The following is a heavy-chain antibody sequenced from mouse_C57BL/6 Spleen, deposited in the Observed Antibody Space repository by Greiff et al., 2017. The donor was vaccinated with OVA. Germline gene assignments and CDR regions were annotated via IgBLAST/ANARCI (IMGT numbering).Heavy chain of an antibody. CDR3: ARGGYSNYVDPTLDY. CDR1: GYAFSSSW. J-gene: IGHJ2*01. V-gene: IGHV1-82*01. D-gene: IGHD2-5*01. CDR2: IYPGDGDT. Sequence: QVQLQQSGPELVKPGASVKISCKASGYAFSSSWMNWVKQRPGKGLEWIGRIYPGDGDTNYNGKFKGKATLTVDKSSSTAYMELRSLTSEDAAVYYCARGGYSNYVDPTLDYWGQGTTLTVSS.